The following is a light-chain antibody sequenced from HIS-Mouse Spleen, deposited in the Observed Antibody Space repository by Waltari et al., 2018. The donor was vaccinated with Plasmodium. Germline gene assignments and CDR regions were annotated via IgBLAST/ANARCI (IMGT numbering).Light chain of an antibody. Sequence: SYELTQPPSASVPPRQTARNTCSGDVLQKKYAYWYQQKSGQAPVLVIYEDSKRPSGIPERFSGSSSGTMATLTISGAQVEDEADYYCYSTDSSGNHRVFGGGTKLTVL. J-gene: IGLJ3*02. V-gene: IGLV3-10*01. CDR3: YSTDSSGNHRV. CDR1: VLQKKY. CDR2: EDS.